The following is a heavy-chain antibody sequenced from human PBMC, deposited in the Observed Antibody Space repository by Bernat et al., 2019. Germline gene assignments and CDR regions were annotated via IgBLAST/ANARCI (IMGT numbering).Heavy chain of an antibody. CDR3: AKDWTMVRGVPTPPDDY. Sequence: QVQLVESGGGVVQPGRSLRLSCAASGFTFSSYGMHWVRQAPGKGLEWVAVISYDGSDKYYADSVKGRFNISRDNSKNTLYLKLNSLRAEDTAVYYCAKDWTMVRGVPTPPDDYWGQGTLVTVSS. D-gene: IGHD3-10*01. CDR2: ISYDGSDK. J-gene: IGHJ4*02. V-gene: IGHV3-30*18. CDR1: GFTFSSYG.